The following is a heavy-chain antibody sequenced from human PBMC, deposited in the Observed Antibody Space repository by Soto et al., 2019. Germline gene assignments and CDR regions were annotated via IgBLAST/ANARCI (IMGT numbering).Heavy chain of an antibody. J-gene: IGHJ6*02. CDR1: GFTFSSYW. Sequence: EVQLVESGGGLVQPGGSLILSCAASGFTFSSYWMHWVRQAPGKGLVWVSRINNDGSSTSYADSVKGRFTISRDNAKSTLYLEMSSLRAEDTAVYYCARDPLLIGETDYGLDVWGQGTTVTVSS. V-gene: IGHV3-74*01. D-gene: IGHD2-21*01. CDR2: INNDGSST. CDR3: ARDPLLIGETDYGLDV.